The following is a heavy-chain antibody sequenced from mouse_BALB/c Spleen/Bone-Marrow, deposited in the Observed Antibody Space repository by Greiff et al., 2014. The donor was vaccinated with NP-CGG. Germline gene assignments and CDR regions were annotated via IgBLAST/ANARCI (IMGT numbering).Heavy chain of an antibody. Sequence: VNLVESGAELVRPGTSVKVSCKASGYAFTNYLIEWVKQRPGQGLEWIGVINPGSGGSNNNEKFKGKATLTADKSSSTAYMQLSSLTSDDSAVYFCARSTTVKDYFDYWGQGTTLTVSS. V-gene: IGHV1-54*01. CDR1: GYAFTNYL. J-gene: IGHJ2*01. D-gene: IGHD1-1*01. CDR3: ARSTTVKDYFDY. CDR2: INPGSGGS.